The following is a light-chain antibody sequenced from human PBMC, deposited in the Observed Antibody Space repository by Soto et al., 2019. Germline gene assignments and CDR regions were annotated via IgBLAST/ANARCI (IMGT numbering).Light chain of an antibody. J-gene: IGKJ1*01. CDR3: QHYNSYSEA. V-gene: IGKV1-5*03. CDR2: KAS. Sequence: VGDGVTVTCRASQTISSWLAWYQQKPGKAPKLLIYKASTLKSGVPSRFSGSGSGTEFTLTISSLQPDDFATYYCQHYNSYSEAFGQGTKVDIK. CDR1: QTISSW.